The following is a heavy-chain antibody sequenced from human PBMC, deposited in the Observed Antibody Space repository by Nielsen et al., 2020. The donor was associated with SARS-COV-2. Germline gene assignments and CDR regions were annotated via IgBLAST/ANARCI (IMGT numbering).Heavy chain of an antibody. CDR1: GFTFSDYY. J-gene: IGHJ4*02. Sequence: GESLKISCVGSGFTFSDYYMSWVRQAPGKGLEWVSYITSSSTYTNYADSVKGRFTISRDNAKNSLSLQMLSLRAEDTAVYYCAREGRKLPLDYWGQGTLVTVSS. CDR3: AREGRKLPLDY. CDR2: ITSSSTYT. V-gene: IGHV3-11*05. D-gene: IGHD5-24*01.